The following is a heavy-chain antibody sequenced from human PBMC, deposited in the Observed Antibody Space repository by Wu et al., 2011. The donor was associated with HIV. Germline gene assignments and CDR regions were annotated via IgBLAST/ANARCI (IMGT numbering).Heavy chain of an antibody. CDR3: ATDFTIFEVRKIPSYYLDV. V-gene: IGHV1-69-2*01. CDR2: VDPESGET. CDR1: GYTFTDYY. D-gene: IGHD3-3*01. Sequence: EVQLVQSGAEVKKPGATVKISCKLSGYTFTDYYIYWVQQAPGKGLEWMGLVDPESGETTYAENFQGRVIITADTSTDTAYMELSSLRSEDTAIYYCATDFTIFEVRKIPSYYLDVWGSGTTVTVSS. J-gene: IGHJ6*03.